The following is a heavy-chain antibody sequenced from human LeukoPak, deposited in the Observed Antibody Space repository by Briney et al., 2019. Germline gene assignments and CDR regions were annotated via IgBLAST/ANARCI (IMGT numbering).Heavy chain of an antibody. CDR3: AREGIIAAADNWFDP. D-gene: IGHD6-13*01. Sequence: SETLSLTCAVYGGSFSGYYWSWIRQPPGKGLEWIGEINHSGSTNYNPSLKSRVTISVDTSKNQFSLKLSSVTAADTAVYYCAREGIIAAADNWFDPWGQGTLVTVSS. CDR2: INHSGST. CDR1: GGSFSGYY. J-gene: IGHJ5*02. V-gene: IGHV4-34*01.